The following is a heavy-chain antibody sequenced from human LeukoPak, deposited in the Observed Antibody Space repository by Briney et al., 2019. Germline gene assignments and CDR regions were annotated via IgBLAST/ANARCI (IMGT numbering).Heavy chain of an antibody. V-gene: IGHV1-58*02. CDR2: IVVGSGNT. Sequence: SVKVSCKASGFTFTSSAMQWVRQARGQRLEWKGWIVVGSGNTNYAQKFQERVAITRDMSTSTAYMELSSLRSEDTAVYYCAAAYSSSSDYGMDVWGQGTTVTVSS. CDR1: GFTFTSSA. CDR3: AAAYSSSSDYGMDV. D-gene: IGHD6-6*01. J-gene: IGHJ6*02.